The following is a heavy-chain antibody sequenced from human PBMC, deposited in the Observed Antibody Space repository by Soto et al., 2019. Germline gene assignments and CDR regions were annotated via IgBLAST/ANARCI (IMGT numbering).Heavy chain of an antibody. CDR1: GYTFTGYY. V-gene: IGHV1-2*04. D-gene: IGHD6-13*01. CDR3: ARDRSGIAAAGRPTDAFDI. CDR2: INPNSGGT. J-gene: IGHJ3*02. Sequence: ASVEVSCKASGYTFTGYYMHWVRQAPGQGLEWMGWINPNSGGTNYAQKFQGWVTMTRDTSISTAYMELSRLRSDDTAVYYCARDRSGIAAAGRPTDAFDIWDKETMVTVSS.